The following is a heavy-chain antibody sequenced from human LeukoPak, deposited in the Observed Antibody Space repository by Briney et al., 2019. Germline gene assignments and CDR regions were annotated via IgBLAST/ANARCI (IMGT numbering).Heavy chain of an antibody. D-gene: IGHD3-22*01. V-gene: IGHV3-20*04. CDR3: ARVYYYDSSGYYYSGGVFDY. CDR2: INWNGGST. CDR1: GFTFDDYG. Sequence: GGSLRLSCAASGFTFDDYGMSWVRQAPGKGLEWVSGINWNGGSTGYADSVKGRFTISRDNAKNSLYLQMHSLRAEDTALYYCARVYYYDSSGYYYSGGVFDYWGQGTLVTVSS. J-gene: IGHJ4*02.